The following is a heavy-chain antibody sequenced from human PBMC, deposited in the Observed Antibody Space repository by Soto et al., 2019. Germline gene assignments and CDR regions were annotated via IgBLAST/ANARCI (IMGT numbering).Heavy chain of an antibody. CDR3: ARGGYYDSSGSRNYHYYGMNV. D-gene: IGHD3-22*01. CDR2: ISAYDDNT. J-gene: IGHJ6*02. V-gene: IGHV1-18*01. Sequence: ASVKVSCKASGYRFTSYGISWVRQAPGQGLEWLGWISAYDDNTKYAQTLQGRVSMSTDTSTNTAYMELRSLRSDDTAMYYCARGGYYDSSGSRNYHYYGMNVWGQGTTVTASS. CDR1: GYRFTSYG.